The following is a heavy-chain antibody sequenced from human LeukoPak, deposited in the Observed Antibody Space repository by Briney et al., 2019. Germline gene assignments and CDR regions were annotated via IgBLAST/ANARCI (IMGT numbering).Heavy chain of an antibody. CDR2: MSKDGGDK. D-gene: IGHD3-16*02. CDR3: ARDDLSVSGSYPYYFDH. V-gene: IGHV3-30*04. Sequence: GGSLRLSCAASGFTVSNFAMHWVRQVPDKGLEWLAVMSKDGGDKHYADSVTGRFTISRDSSKNTLYLQTNSLRGEDTAVYYCARDDLSVSGSYPYYFDHWGQGTLVTVSS. CDR1: GFTVSNFA. J-gene: IGHJ4*02.